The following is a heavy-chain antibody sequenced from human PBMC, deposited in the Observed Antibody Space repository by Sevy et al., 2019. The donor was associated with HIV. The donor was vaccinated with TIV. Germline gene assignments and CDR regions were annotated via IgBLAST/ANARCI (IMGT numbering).Heavy chain of an antibody. V-gene: IGHV3-30-3*01. D-gene: IGHD3-16*01. CDR2: VSFDGGSK. CDR1: GFTFNNFP. CDR3: VRERARSITFGI. Sequence: GGSLRLSCEASGFTFNNFPIHWVRQAPGKGLEWVAVVSFDGGSKYYADSVRGRFTVSRDNSKNTVYLQLNSLSAEDTAVYYCVRERARSITFGIWGQGTLVTVSS. J-gene: IGHJ4*03.